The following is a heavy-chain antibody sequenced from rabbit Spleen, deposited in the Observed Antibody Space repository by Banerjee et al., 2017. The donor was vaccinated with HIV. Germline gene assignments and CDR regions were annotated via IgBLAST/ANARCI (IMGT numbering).Heavy chain of an antibody. V-gene: IGHV1S40*01. CDR3: ARDTSSSFSSYGMDL. Sequence: ESGGGLVKPGASLTLTCTASSVSFTLSSYMCWVRQAPGKGLEWIACIDAGSGGFTYFANWAKGRFTCSKTSSTTVTLQMTSLTAADTATYFCARDTSSSFSSYGMDLWAQGPSSPS. D-gene: IGHD1-1*01. CDR1: SVSFTLSSY. J-gene: IGHJ6*01. CDR2: IDAGSGGFT.